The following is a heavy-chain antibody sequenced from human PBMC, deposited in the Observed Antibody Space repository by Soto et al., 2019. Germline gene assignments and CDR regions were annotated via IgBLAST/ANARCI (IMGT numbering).Heavy chain of an antibody. CDR2: INSDGSST. D-gene: IGHD3-22*01. Sequence: EVQLVESGGGLVQPGGSLRLSCAASGFTFGPYCMHWVRQVPGKGLVWLSRINSDGSSTNYADSVKGRFTISRDNAKSTLALQMHSLGAEDTAVYYCASGGSGYYNYWGQGTLVTVSS. CDR3: ASGGSGYYNY. CDR1: GFTFGPYC. V-gene: IGHV3-74*01. J-gene: IGHJ4*02.